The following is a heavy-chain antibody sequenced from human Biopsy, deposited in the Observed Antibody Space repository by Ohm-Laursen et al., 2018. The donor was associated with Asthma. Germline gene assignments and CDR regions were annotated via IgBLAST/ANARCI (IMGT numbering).Heavy chain of an antibody. CDR2: ISVYNGNT. Sequence: ASVKVSCKTSGYTFNSAGITWVRQAPGQGLEWMGWISVYNGNTKVAQKLQDRVTMITDTSTSTAYMELRSLRSDDTAVYFCARAVDCSYYYGIDVWGQGTTVTVS. CDR3: ARAVDCSYYYGIDV. D-gene: IGHD2-21*01. CDR1: GYTFNSAG. V-gene: IGHV1-18*01. J-gene: IGHJ6*02.